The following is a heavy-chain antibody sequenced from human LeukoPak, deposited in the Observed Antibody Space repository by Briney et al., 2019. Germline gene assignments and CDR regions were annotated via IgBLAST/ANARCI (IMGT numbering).Heavy chain of an antibody. CDR2: ISSSGSTI. CDR3: ARGGSGWDGWFDP. J-gene: IGHJ5*02. D-gene: IGHD6-19*01. CDR1: GFTFSSYE. V-gene: IGHV3-48*03. Sequence: PGGSLRLSCAASGFTFSSYEMNWVRQAPGKGLEWVSYISSSGSTIYYADSVKGRFTISRDNAKNSLYLQMNSLRAEDTAVYYCARGGSGWDGWFDPWGQGTLVTVSS.